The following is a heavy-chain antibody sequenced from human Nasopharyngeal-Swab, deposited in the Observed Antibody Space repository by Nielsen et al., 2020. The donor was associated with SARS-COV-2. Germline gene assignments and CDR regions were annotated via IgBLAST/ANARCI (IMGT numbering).Heavy chain of an antibody. J-gene: IGHJ6*03. Sequence: GESLKISCKGSGYSFTSYWIGWVRQMPGKGLEWMGIIYPGDSDTRYSPSFQGQVTISADKSISTAYLQWSSLKASDTAMYYCARTMNWYGSSWYEEYYYYYMDVWGKGTTVTVSS. CDR3: ARTMNWYGSSWYEEYYYYYMDV. CDR2: IYPGDSDT. CDR1: GYSFTSYW. V-gene: IGHV5-51*01. D-gene: IGHD6-13*01.